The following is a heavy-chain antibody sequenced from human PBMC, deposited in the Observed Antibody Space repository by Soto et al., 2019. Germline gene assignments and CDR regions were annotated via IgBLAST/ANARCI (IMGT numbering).Heavy chain of an antibody. CDR2: LGTIGA. J-gene: IGHJ4*02. V-gene: IGHV3-23*01. CDR3: ARDLTTHDF. CDR1: GFTFSRHA. Sequence: EVQLLESGGGLVQPGGSLKLSCVRSGFTFSRHAMTWVSQAPGKGLEWVSTLGTIGAFYAVSVKGRFTISRDDSKNTAHLQMNGLRAEDAAIYYCARDLTTHDFWGQGTVVTVSS.